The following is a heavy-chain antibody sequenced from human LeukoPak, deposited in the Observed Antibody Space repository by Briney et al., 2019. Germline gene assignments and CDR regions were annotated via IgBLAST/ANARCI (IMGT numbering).Heavy chain of an antibody. CDR2: INAHDGKR. D-gene: IGHD6-19*01. Sequence: GASVKVSCKASGYTFNNFGISWVRQAPGQGLEWMGWINAHDGKRNYALKHEDRVTMTTDTSTSTAYMELRGLRFDDTAVYYCARRSTLYSSGWFYFDYWGQGTLVTVSS. V-gene: IGHV1-18*01. CDR3: ARRSTLYSSGWFYFDY. J-gene: IGHJ4*02. CDR1: GYTFNNFG.